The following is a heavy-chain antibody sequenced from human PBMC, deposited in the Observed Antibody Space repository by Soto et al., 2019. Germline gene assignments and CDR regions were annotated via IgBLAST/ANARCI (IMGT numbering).Heavy chain of an antibody. Sequence: QVQLVESGGGLVKPGGSLRLSCAASGFTFSDYYMSWIRQAPGKGLEWVSVVGGSGATTDYADSVKGRFTISRDNSKNTLYLQMNSLRAEDTAVYYCAKVIAADGTGYWGQGTLVTVSS. V-gene: IGHV3-11*01. CDR1: GFTFSDYY. CDR2: VGGSGATT. CDR3: AKVIAADGTGY. J-gene: IGHJ4*02. D-gene: IGHD6-13*01.